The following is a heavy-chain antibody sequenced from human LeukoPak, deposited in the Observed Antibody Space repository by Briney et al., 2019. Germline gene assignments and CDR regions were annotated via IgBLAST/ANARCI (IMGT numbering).Heavy chain of an antibody. Sequence: ASVKVSCKVSGYTLTELSMHWVRQAPGKGLEWMGGFDPEDGETIYAQKFQGRVTMTRNTSISTAYMELSSLRSEDTAVYYCARARYGDYAFDYWGQGTLVTVSS. J-gene: IGHJ4*02. CDR3: ARARYGDYAFDY. CDR2: FDPEDGET. CDR1: GYTLTELS. V-gene: IGHV1-24*01. D-gene: IGHD4-17*01.